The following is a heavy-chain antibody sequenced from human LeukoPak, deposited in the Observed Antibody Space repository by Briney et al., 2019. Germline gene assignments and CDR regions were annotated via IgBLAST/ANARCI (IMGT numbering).Heavy chain of an antibody. CDR2: ISSSSSTI. D-gene: IGHD3-10*01. CDR1: GFTCSSYS. CDR3: ARDITMVRGVNIGAFDI. Sequence: GGSLRLSCAASGFTCSSYSMNWVRQAPGKGLEWVSYISSSSSTIYYADSVKGRFTISRDNAKNSLYLQMNSLRAEDTAVYYCARDITMVRGVNIGAFDIWGQGTMVTVSS. V-gene: IGHV3-48*01. J-gene: IGHJ3*02.